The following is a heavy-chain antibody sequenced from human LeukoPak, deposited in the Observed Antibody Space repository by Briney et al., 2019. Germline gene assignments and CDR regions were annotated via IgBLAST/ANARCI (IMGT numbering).Heavy chain of an antibody. Sequence: SETLSLTCTVPGGSISSYHWSWIPQPAGKGLEWVGRIYTSGSANYNPSLKSRVTMSVDTSKNQFSLKLSSVTAADTAVYYCARDDSSGWAEYFQHWGQGTLVTVSS. CDR3: ARDDSSGWAEYFQH. V-gene: IGHV4-4*07. D-gene: IGHD6-19*01. J-gene: IGHJ1*01. CDR2: IYTSGSA. CDR1: GGSISSYH.